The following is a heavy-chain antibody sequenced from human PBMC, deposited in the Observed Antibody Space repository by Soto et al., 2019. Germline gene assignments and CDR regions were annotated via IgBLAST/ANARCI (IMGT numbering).Heavy chain of an antibody. CDR1: GGSISSSSYY. D-gene: IGHD6-19*01. V-gene: IGHV4-39*01. CDR2: IYYSGST. J-gene: IGHJ2*01. Sequence: QLQLQESGPGLVKPSETLSLTCTVSGGSISSSSYYWGWIRQPPGKGLEWIGSIYYSGSTYSNPSLKSRVTISVDPSKNQFSLKLSSVTAADTAVYYCARQKIAVAAYWYFDLWGRGTLVTVSS. CDR3: ARQKIAVAAYWYFDL.